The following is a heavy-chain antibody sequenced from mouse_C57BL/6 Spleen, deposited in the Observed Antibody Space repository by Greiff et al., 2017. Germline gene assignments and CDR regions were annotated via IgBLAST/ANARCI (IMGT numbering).Heavy chain of an antibody. D-gene: IGHD1-1*01. Sequence: EVQLQQSGTVLARPGASVKMSCKTSGYTFTSYWMHWVKQRPGQGLEWIGAIYPGNSDTSYNQKFKGKAKLTAVTSASTAYMELSSLTNEDSAVYYCTRGTTVPPYYFDYWGQGTTLTVSS. CDR3: TRGTTVPPYYFDY. V-gene: IGHV1-5*01. CDR2: IYPGNSDT. J-gene: IGHJ2*01. CDR1: GYTFTSYW.